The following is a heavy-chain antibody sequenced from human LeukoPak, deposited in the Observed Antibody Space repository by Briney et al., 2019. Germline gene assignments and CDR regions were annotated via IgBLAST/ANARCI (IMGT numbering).Heavy chain of an antibody. V-gene: IGHV3-66*01. J-gene: IGHJ4*02. CDR1: GFTVSSNY. CDR2: IYSGGST. D-gene: IGHD3-3*01. CDR3: ARALKYYDFCLH. Sequence: GGSLRLSCAASGFTVSSNYMSWVRQAPGKGLEWVSVIYSGGSTYYADSVKGGFTISRDNSKNTLYLQMNSLRAEDTAVYYYARALKYYDFCLHWGQGTLVTVSS.